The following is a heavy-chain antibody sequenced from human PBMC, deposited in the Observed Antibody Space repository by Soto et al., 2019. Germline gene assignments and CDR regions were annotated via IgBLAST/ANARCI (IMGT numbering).Heavy chain of an antibody. CDR3: ARLSHGSGSYLEYFDY. J-gene: IGHJ4*02. CDR1: GGSISSYY. Sequence: SETLSLTCTVSGGSISSYYWSWIRQPPGKGLEWIGYIYYSGSTNYNPSLKSRVTISVDTSKNQFSLKLSSVTAADTAVYYCARLSHGSGSYLEYFDYWGQGTLVTVSS. D-gene: IGHD3-10*01. V-gene: IGHV4-59*08. CDR2: IYYSGST.